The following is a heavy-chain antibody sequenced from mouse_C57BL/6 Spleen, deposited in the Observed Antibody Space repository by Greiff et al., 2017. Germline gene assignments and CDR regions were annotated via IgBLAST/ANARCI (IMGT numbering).Heavy chain of an antibody. V-gene: IGHV1-59*01. CDR1: GYTFTSYW. Sequence: QVQLQQPGAELVRPGTSVKLSCKASGYTFTSYWMHWVKQRPGQGLEWIGVIDPSDSYTNYNQKFKGKATVTVDTSSSTAYMQLSSLTSEDSAVYYCAREGYGNYEGVDYWGQGTSVTVSS. D-gene: IGHD2-1*01. J-gene: IGHJ4*01. CDR3: AREGYGNYEGVDY. CDR2: IDPSDSYT.